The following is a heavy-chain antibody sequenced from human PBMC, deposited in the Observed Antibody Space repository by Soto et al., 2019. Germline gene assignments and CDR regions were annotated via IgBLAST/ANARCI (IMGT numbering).Heavy chain of an antibody. Sequence: GPTLVNPTLSLTLTCIFSGFSLTSSGMGVGWARQPPGKALEWLALIYWNNHKHYSPSLRTRLTIATDTTKNQVVLTMANMDPVDTATYYCAYRTTVTSIDYWGQGTLVTASS. D-gene: IGHD4-17*01. CDR1: GFSLTSSGMG. J-gene: IGHJ4*02. CDR3: AYRTTVTSIDY. CDR2: IYWNNHK. V-gene: IGHV2-5*01.